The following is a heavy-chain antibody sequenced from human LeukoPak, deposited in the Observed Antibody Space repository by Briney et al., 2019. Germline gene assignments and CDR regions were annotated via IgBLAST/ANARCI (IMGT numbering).Heavy chain of an antibody. CDR1: GYTFTDYY. CDR2: INPNSGGT. D-gene: IGHD3-22*01. V-gene: IGHV1-2*02. Sequence: ASVKVSCKASGYTFTDYYMHWVRQAPGQGLEWMGWINPNSGGTNYAQKFQGRVTMTRDTSTSTAYMELSRLRSDDTAVYYCAREDSSGYYYEVWGQGTLVTVSS. J-gene: IGHJ4*02. CDR3: AREDSSGYYYEV.